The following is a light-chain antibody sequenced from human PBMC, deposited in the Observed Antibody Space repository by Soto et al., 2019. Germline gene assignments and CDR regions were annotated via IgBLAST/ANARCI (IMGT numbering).Light chain of an antibody. CDR2: GAS. CDR1: QSMKSD. Sequence: EIVMTQSPATLSVSPGERATLSCRASQSMKSDLAWYQQKPGQAPRLLIYGASTRATDIPARISGSGSGTDFTLTISSLQSEDFAVYYCQQYNKWPPQYTFGQGTKLEIK. V-gene: IGKV3-15*01. CDR3: QQYNKWPPQYT. J-gene: IGKJ2*01.